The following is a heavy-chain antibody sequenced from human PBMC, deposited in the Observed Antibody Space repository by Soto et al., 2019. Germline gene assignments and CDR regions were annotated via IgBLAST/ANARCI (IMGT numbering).Heavy chain of an antibody. D-gene: IGHD2-15*01. Sequence: SETLSLTCAVYGGSFSGYYWSWIRQPPGKGLEWIGEISHRGITNYSPSLKSRVTISVDTSKNQFSLKLSSVTAADTAMYYCARGVGYCSVGKCNSPGCYFDYWGQGIQVTVSS. J-gene: IGHJ4*02. CDR2: ISHRGIT. V-gene: IGHV4-34*01. CDR3: ARGVGYCSVGKCNSPGCYFDY. CDR1: GGSFSGYY.